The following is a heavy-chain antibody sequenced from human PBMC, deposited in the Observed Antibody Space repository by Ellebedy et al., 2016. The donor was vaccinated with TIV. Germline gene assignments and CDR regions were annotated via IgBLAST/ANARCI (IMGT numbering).Heavy chain of an antibody. D-gene: IGHD5-18*01. CDR1: GYSFTSYW. CDR2: IYPGDSAT. Sequence: GESLKISCKGSGYSFTSYWIGWVRQLPGKGLEWMGIIYPGDSATRYSPSFQGQVTISADKSISTAYLRWSSLKASDTAMYYCARGRGYSYGPDDYWGQGTLVTVSS. V-gene: IGHV5-51*01. J-gene: IGHJ4*02. CDR3: ARGRGYSYGPDDY.